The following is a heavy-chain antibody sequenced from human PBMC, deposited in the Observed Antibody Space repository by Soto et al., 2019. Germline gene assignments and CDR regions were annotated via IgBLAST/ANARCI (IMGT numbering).Heavy chain of an antibody. J-gene: IGHJ4*02. Sequence: SLRLSCAASGFTFRSYWMSWVRQAPGKGLEWVANIRQDGGEKNYVDSVKGRCTISRDNAKSSLYLQMNSLRAEDTAVYYCARGGYYQFDCWGQGTPVTVSS. CDR1: GFTFRSYW. CDR3: ARGGYYQFDC. V-gene: IGHV3-7*01. D-gene: IGHD1-26*01. CDR2: IRQDGGEK.